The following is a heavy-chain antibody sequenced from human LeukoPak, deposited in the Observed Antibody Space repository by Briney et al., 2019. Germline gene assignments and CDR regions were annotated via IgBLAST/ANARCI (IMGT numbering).Heavy chain of an antibody. CDR3: ARSSANYYDSSGYYYVPPYYFDY. J-gene: IGHJ4*02. CDR1: GGSIRSSSYY. CDR2: IYYSGST. D-gene: IGHD3-22*01. Sequence: SETLSLTCTVSGGSIRSSSYYWGWIRQPPGKGLEWIGSIYYSGSTYYNPSLKSRVTISVDTSKNQFSLKLSSVTAADTAVYYCARSSANYYDSSGYYYVPPYYFDYWGQGTLVTVSS. V-gene: IGHV4-39*01.